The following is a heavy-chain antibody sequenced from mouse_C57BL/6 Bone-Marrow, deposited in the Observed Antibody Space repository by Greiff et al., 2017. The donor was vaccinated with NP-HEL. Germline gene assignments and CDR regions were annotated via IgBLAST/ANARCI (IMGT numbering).Heavy chain of an antibody. V-gene: IGHV2-6-1*01. D-gene: IGHD1-1*01. CDR1: GFSLTSYG. CDR3: ARHELTEDGFAY. J-gene: IGHJ3*01. CDR2: IWSDGST. Sequence: VKLMESGPGLVAPSQSLSITCTVSGFSLTSYGVHWVRQPPGKGLEWLVVIWSDGSTTYNSARKSRLSISKDNAKSQVFLKMNSLQTDDTAMDYCARHELTEDGFAYWGQGTLVTVSA.